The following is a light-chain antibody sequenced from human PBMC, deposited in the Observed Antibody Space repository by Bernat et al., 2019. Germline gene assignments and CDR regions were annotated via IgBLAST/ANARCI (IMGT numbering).Light chain of an antibody. V-gene: IGLV2-23*01. CDR2: EGS. Sequence: QSALTQPASVSGSPGQSITISCTGTSSDVGGYNLVSWYQQHPGKAPKLMIYEGSKRPSGISNRFSGSKSGNTASLTISGLQAEDEAEYYCCSYAGSSIWVFGGGTKVTVL. CDR1: SSDVGGYNL. CDR3: CSYAGSSIWV. J-gene: IGLJ3*02.